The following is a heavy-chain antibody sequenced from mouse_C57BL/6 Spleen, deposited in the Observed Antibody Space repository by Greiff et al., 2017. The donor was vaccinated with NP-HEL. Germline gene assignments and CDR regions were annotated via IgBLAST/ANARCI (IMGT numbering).Heavy chain of an antibody. V-gene: IGHV1-69*01. D-gene: IGHD1-1*01. J-gene: IGHJ4*01. CDR1: GYTFTSYW. CDR3: ARGCIDGSSYAMDY. Sequence: VQLQQSGAELVMPGASVKLSCKASGYTFTSYWMHWVKQRPGQGLEWIGEIDPSDSYTNYNQKFKGKSTLTVDKSSSTAYMQLSSLTSEDSAVYYCARGCIDGSSYAMDYWGQGTSVTVSS. CDR2: IDPSDSYT.